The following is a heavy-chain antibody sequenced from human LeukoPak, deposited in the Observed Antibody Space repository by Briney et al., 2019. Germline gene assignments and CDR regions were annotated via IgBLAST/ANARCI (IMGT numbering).Heavy chain of an antibody. D-gene: IGHD3-22*01. CDR2: LNWDGGTT. CDR1: GFTFGDYG. CDR3: AKETYYYDSSGYYPYYYYYMDV. V-gene: IGHV3-20*04. J-gene: IGHJ6*03. Sequence: PGGSLRLSCAASGFTFGDYGMSWVRQAPGKGLGWVSGLNWDGGTTGHADSVKGRFTISRDNAKNSLYLQMNSLRAEDTALYYCAKETYYYDSSGYYPYYYYYMDVWGKGTTVTISS.